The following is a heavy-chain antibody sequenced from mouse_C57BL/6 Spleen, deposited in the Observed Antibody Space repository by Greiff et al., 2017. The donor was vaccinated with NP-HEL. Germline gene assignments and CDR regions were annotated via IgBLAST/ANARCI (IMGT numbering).Heavy chain of an antibody. J-gene: IGHJ4*01. Sequence: QVQLKESGAELAKPGASVKLSCKASGYTFTSYWMHWVKQRPGQGLEWIGYINPSSGYTKYNQKFKDKATLTADKSSSTAYMQLSSLTYEDSAVYYCANISRDYAMDYWGQGTSVTVSS. CDR2: INPSSGYT. V-gene: IGHV1-7*01. CDR3: ANISRDYAMDY. CDR1: GYTFTSYW.